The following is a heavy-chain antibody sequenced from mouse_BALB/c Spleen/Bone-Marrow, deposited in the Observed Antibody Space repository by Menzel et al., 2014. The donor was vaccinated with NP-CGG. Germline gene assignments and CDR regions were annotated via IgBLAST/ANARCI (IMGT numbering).Heavy chain of an antibody. CDR3: ARDYGYDAGFAWSVY. Sequence: VQLQQSGAELVKPGASVKLSCRASGYTFTTYWMHWVKQRPGQGLEWIGETNPSNGRTNYNEKFKSKATLTVDKSSSTAYMQLSSLTSEDSAVYYCARDYGYDAGFAWSVYWGQGTLVTVSA. D-gene: IGHD2-14*01. CDR2: TNPSNGRT. CDR1: GYTFTTYW. J-gene: IGHJ3*01. V-gene: IGHV1S81*02.